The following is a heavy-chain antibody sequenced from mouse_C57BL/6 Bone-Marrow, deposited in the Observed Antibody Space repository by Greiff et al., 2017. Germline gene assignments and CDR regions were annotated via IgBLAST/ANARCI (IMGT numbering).Heavy chain of an antibody. CDR2: IDPEDGET. Sequence: VQLKESGAELVKPGASVKLSCTASGFNIKDYYMHWVKQRTEQGLEWIGRIDPEDGETKYAPKFPGKATITADTASNTAYLQLSSLTSEDTAVYYCARDGSSYKYFDYWGQGTTLTVSS. V-gene: IGHV14-2*01. J-gene: IGHJ2*01. CDR1: GFNIKDYY. D-gene: IGHD1-1*01. CDR3: ARDGSSYKYFDY.